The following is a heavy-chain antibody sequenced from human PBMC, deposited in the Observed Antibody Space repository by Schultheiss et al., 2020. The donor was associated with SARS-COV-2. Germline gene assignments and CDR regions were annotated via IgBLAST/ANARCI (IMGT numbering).Heavy chain of an antibody. CDR1: GVSISSYC. J-gene: IGHJ5*02. CDR3: ARRRSDGNWWLDT. Sequence: SETLSLTCTVSGVSISSYCWNWIRQPPGKGLEWIGFIHDSWSTYYNPSLKSRVTISVDTSKNQFSLKLSSLTAADTAVYYCARRRSDGNWWLDTWGQGTLVTVSS. D-gene: IGHD2-8*02. CDR2: IHDSWST. V-gene: IGHV4-59*01.